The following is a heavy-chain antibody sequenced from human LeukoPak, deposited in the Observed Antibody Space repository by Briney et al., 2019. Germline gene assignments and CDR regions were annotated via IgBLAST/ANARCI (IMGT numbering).Heavy chain of an antibody. J-gene: IGHJ4*02. V-gene: IGHV4-38-2*01. CDR3: AGHEVGMGAFLY. CDR1: GYSISSAYY. D-gene: IGHD2-21*01. Sequence: SETLSLTCAVSGYSISSAYYWGWIRQPPGNGLEWIGSIYHSGSTYYNPSLKSRVAISVDTSKNQFSLKLSSVTAADTAVYYCAGHEVGMGAFLYWGQGTLVTVSS. CDR2: IYHSGST.